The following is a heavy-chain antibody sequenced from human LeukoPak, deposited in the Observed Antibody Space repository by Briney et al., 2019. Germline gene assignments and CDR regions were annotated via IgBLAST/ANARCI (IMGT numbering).Heavy chain of an antibody. CDR2: TNPSSRNR. CDR1: GYTFTDYE. J-gene: IGHJ4*02. D-gene: IGHD5-18*01. V-gene: IGHV1-8*01. Sequence: ASVKVSCKASGYTFTDYEINWVRQASGQGLEWMGWTNPSSRNRAYAPKFEGRVTMTTDTSTSTAYMELRSLTSEDTAVYYCARNPSRSDTYFDLGGQGTLVTVSS. CDR3: ARNPSRSDTYFDL.